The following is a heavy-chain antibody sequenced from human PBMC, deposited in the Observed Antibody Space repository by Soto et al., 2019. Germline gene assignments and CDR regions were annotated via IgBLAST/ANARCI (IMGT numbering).Heavy chain of an antibody. D-gene: IGHD3-10*01. CDR3: ARAGTMVRGVIISPYYYYGMDV. CDR1: GGAFIGYY. V-gene: IGHV4-34*01. J-gene: IGHJ6*02. CDR2: INHSGST. Sequence: PSETLSLTCAVYGGAFIGYYCICVRQPPWKWLEWIVEINHSGSTNYNPSLKSRVTISVDTSKNQFSLKLSSVTAADTAVYYCARAGTMVRGVIISPYYYYGMDVWGQGTTVTVSS.